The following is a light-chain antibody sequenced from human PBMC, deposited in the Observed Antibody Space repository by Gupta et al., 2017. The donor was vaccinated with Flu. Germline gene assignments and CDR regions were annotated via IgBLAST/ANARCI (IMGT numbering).Light chain of an antibody. CDR3: QHYNNWPRL. CDR2: GAS. J-gene: IGKJ4*01. V-gene: IGKV3-15*01. CDR1: QSFAGN. Sequence: EIVMTQSPATLAVSPGERATLSCRASQSFAGNLAWYHQKPGQAPRLLIYGASTRATGIPAKEFTLTIGSLQSEDSAVYYCQHYNNWPRLFGGGTKVEIK.